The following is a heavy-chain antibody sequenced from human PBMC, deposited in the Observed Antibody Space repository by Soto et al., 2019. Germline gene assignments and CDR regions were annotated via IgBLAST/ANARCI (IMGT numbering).Heavy chain of an antibody. V-gene: IGHV1-69*01. CDR2: IIPIFGTA. Sequence: QVQLVQSGAEVKKPGSSVKVSCKASGGTFSSYAISWVRQAPGQGLEWMGGIIPIFGTANYAQKFQGRVTITPDESTSTAYMELSSLRSEDTAVYYCARGKRYYDSSGYYYFDYWGQGTLVTVSS. J-gene: IGHJ4*02. CDR3: ARGKRYYDSSGYYYFDY. CDR1: GGTFSSYA. D-gene: IGHD3-22*01.